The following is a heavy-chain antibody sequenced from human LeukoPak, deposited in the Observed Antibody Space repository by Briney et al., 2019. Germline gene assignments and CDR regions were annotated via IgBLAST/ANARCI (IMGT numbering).Heavy chain of an antibody. CDR2: INPNSGGT. CDR3: ARAESEMYGGYVY. Sequence: GASVKVSCKXSGYTFTGYYMHWVRQAPGQGLEWMGRINPNSGGTNYAQKFQGRVTMTRDTSISTAYMELSRLRSDDTAVYYCARAESEMYGGYVYWGQGTLVTVSP. D-gene: IGHD5-12*01. CDR1: GYTFTGYY. J-gene: IGHJ4*02. V-gene: IGHV1-2*06.